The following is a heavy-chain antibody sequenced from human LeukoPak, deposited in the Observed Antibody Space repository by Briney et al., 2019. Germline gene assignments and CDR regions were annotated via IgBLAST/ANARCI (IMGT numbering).Heavy chain of an antibody. CDR3: VAGGAFDI. J-gene: IGHJ3*02. CDR1: GFTFSSYW. Sequence: PGGSLRLSCAPCGFTFSSYWMSWVRQAPGKGLEWVANIKEDGSEKYYVDAVKGRFTISRDNAKNSLYLLMNSLRVEDAAVYYCVAGGAFDIWGQGTMVTVSS. V-gene: IGHV3-7*01. CDR2: IKEDGSEK. D-gene: IGHD3-16*01.